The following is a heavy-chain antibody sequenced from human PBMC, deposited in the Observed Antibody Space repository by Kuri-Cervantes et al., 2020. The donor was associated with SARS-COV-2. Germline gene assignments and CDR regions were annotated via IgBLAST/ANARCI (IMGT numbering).Heavy chain of an antibody. V-gene: IGHV3-48*03. J-gene: IGHJ3*02. CDR1: GFTFSSYE. CDR3: ARDHPLWFGELFGAFDI. CDR2: ISSSGSTI. D-gene: IGHD3-10*01. Sequence: GGSLRLSCAASGFTFSSYEMNWVRPAPGKGLEWVSYISSSGSTIYYADSVKGRFTISRDNAKNSLYLQMNSLRAEDTAVYYCARDHPLWFGELFGAFDIWGQGTMVTVSS.